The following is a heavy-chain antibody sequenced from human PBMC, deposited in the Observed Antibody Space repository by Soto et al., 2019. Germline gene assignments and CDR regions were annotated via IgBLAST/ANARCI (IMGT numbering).Heavy chain of an antibody. V-gene: IGHV1-18*04. J-gene: IGHJ4*02. D-gene: IGHD3-22*01. Sequence: ASVKVSCKASGYTSTSYGISWVRQAPGQGLEWMGWISAYNGNTNYAQKLQGRVTMTTDTSTSTAYMELRSLRSDDTAVYYCARDLRYYDSSGYSVGFDYWGQGTLVTVSS. CDR1: GYTSTSYG. CDR3: ARDLRYYDSSGYSVGFDY. CDR2: ISAYNGNT.